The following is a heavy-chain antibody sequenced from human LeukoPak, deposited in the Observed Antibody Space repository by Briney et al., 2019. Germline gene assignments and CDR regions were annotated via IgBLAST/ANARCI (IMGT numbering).Heavy chain of an antibody. CDR3: ARVNRGDAFDI. CDR2: IWYDGRNK. V-gene: IGHV3-33*08. CDR1: GFIFSNYA. Sequence: GGSLRLSCAASGFIFSNYAMNWVRQAPGKGLEWVAVIWYDGRNKFYADSLKGRFTISRDSSKNTLYLQMNSLRAEDTAVYYCARVNRGDAFDIWGQGTLVTVSS. D-gene: IGHD3-16*02. J-gene: IGHJ3*02.